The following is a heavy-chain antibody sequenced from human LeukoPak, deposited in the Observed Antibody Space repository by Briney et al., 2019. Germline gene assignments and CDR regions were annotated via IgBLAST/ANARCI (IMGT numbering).Heavy chain of an antibody. CDR3: ANAFGVRNAFDI. J-gene: IGHJ3*02. Sequence: SETLSLTCTVSGGSISSGGYYWSWIRQPPGKGLEWIGYIYYSGSTNYNPSLKSRVTISIDTSKNQFSLKLSSVTAADTAVYYCANAFGVRNAFDIWGQGTMVTVSS. D-gene: IGHD3-10*01. CDR2: IYYSGST. CDR1: GGSISSGGYY. V-gene: IGHV4-61*08.